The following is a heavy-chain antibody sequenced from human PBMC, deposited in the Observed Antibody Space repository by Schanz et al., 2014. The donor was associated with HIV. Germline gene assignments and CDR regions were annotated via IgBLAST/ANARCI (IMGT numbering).Heavy chain of an antibody. Sequence: QVHLVQSGAEVKRPGTTVKVSCKASGGTFSTYAINWVRQAPGQGLEWMGGIIPMAGSANYARKFQGRVTITADESTSTADMELSSLRSEDTAVYYCARDVDVGSGVHWYFELWGRGTLVTVSS. V-gene: IGHV1-69*01. CDR3: ARDVDVGSGVHWYFEL. CDR1: GGTFSTYA. D-gene: IGHD2-15*01. CDR2: IIPMAGSA. J-gene: IGHJ2*01.